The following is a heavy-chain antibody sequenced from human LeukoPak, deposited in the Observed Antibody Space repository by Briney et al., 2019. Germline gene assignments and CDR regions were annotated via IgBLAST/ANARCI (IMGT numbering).Heavy chain of an antibody. V-gene: IGHV3-11*04. D-gene: IGHD3-10*01. CDR3: ARVPWFGELFQDY. CDR2: ISSSGSTI. Sequence: GGSLRLSCAASGFTFSDYYMSWIRQAPGKGLEWVSYISSSGSTIYYADSVKGRFTISRDNAKNSLYLQMNSLRAEDTAVYYCARVPWFGELFQDYWGQGTLVTVSS. CDR1: GFTFSDYY. J-gene: IGHJ4*02.